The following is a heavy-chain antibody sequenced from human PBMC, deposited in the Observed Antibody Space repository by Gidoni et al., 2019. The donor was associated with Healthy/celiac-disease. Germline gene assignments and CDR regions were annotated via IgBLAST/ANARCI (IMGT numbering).Heavy chain of an antibody. CDR3: ARRLNYDFCSGPRGYFDY. CDR2: IYYSGSP. V-gene: IGHV4-39*01. J-gene: IGHJ4*02. Sequence: QLQLQASGPGLVKPSGTLSLTCAVPGGSISSSSYYWGWIRPPPGKGLEWIGSIYYSGSPYYNPSLKSRVTISVDTSKNQFSLKLSSVTAADTAVYYCARRLNYDFCSGPRGYFDYWGQGTLVTVSS. CDR1: GGSISSSSYY. D-gene: IGHD3-3*01.